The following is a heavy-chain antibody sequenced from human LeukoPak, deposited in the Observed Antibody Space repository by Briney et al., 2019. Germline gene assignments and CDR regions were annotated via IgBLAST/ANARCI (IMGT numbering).Heavy chain of an antibody. CDR1: GGSFSGYY. Sequence: PSETLSLTCAVYGGSFSGYYWSWIRQPPGKGLEWIGEINHSGSTNYNPSLKSRVTISVGTSKNQFSLKLSSVTAADTAVYYCARAGIAAARYFDYWGQGTLVTVSS. CDR3: ARAGIAAARYFDY. D-gene: IGHD6-13*01. J-gene: IGHJ4*02. V-gene: IGHV4-34*01. CDR2: INHSGST.